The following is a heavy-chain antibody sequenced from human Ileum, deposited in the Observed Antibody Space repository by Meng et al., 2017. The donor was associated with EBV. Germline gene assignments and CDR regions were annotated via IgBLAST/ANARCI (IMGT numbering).Heavy chain of an antibody. CDR3: AISSVPGPAYYFDY. Sequence: QVQVGQSGAEVKKPGSSVKVSCKASGGTFRNSAISWVRQAPGQGLEWMGGIIPMFGAPDYAQRFQDRVTITADESTSTVYMELNSLRSEDTAVYYCAISSVPGPAYYFDYWGQGTLVTVSS. CDR2: IIPMFGAP. V-gene: IGHV1-69*01. CDR1: GGTFRNSA. J-gene: IGHJ4*02. D-gene: IGHD6-25*01.